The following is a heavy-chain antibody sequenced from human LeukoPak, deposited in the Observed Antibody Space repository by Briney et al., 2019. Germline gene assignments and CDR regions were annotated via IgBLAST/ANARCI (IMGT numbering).Heavy chain of an antibody. CDR1: GFTFSSYG. D-gene: IGHD3-10*01. V-gene: IGHV3-30*18. CDR2: ISYDGSNK. Sequence: GRSLRLSCAASGFTFSSYGMHWVRQAPGKGLEWVAVISYDGSNKYYADSVKGRFTISRDNSKNTLYLQMNSLRAEDTAVYYCAKDNTPEWFGELLLDYWGQGTLVTVS. J-gene: IGHJ4*02. CDR3: AKDNTPEWFGELLLDY.